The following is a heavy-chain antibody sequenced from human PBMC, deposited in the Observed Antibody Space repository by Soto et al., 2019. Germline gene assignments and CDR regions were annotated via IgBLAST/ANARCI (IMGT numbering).Heavy chain of an antibody. V-gene: IGHV6-1*01. J-gene: IGHJ6*02. CDR2: TYYRSKWYN. CDR1: GDSVSSNSAA. D-gene: IGHD2-15*01. CDR3: ARETVVVAATYYYYYGMDV. Sequence: SQTRSLTCVISGDSVSSNSAAWNCISQSPSRGLEWLGRTYYRSKWYNDYAVSVKSRITINPDTSKNQFSLQLNSVTPEDTAVYYCARETVVVAATYYYYYGMDVWGQGTTVTVSS.